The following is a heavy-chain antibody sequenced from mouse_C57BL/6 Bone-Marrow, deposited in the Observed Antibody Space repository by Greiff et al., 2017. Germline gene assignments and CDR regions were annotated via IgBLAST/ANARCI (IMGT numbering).Heavy chain of an antibody. D-gene: IGHD2-1*01. Sequence: EVKLMESGGGLVQPGESLKLSCESNEYEFPSHDMSWVRKTPEKRLELVAAINSDGGSTYYPDTMESRFIITRNNTKKTLYLQMSSLSAEDTALYYCERHNGNYGDWYFDVWGTGTTVTVSS. CDR1: EYEFPSHD. J-gene: IGHJ1*03. V-gene: IGHV5-2*01. CDR3: ERHNGNYGDWYFDV. CDR2: INSDGGST.